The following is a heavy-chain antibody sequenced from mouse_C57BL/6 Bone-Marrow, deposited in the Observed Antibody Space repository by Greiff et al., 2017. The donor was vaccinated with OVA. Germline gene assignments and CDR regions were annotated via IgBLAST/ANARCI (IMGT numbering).Heavy chain of an antibody. Sequence: QVQLQQSGSELRSPGSSVKLSCKDFDSEVFPIAYMSWVRQKPGHGFEWIGGILPSIGRTIYGEKFEDKATLDADTLSNTAYLELNSLTSEDSAIYYCARRPYYYGSSYWYFDVWGTGTTVTVSS. J-gene: IGHJ1*03. V-gene: IGHV15-2*01. CDR1: DSEVFPIAY. CDR2: ILPSIGRT. D-gene: IGHD1-1*01. CDR3: ARRPYYYGSSYWYFDV.